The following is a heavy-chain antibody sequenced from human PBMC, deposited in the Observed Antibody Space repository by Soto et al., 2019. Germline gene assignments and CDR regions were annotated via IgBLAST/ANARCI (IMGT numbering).Heavy chain of an antibody. D-gene: IGHD3-9*01. J-gene: IGHJ5*02. V-gene: IGHV4-34*01. Sequence: PSETLSLTCAVYGGSFSGYYWSWIRQPPGKGLEWIGEINHSGSTNYNPSLKSRVTISVDTSKNQFSLKLSSVTAADTAVYYCARGRTYYDFLTGYSPIDPGGQGTLVTVSS. CDR2: INHSGST. CDR1: GGSFSGYY. CDR3: ARGRTYYDFLTGYSPIDP.